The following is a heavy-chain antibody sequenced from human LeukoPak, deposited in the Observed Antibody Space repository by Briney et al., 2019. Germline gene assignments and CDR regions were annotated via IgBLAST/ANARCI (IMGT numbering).Heavy chain of an antibody. CDR2: IYHSGST. V-gene: IGHV4-30-2*01. CDR1: GGSISSGGYS. CDR3: ARDAGVGYFDY. J-gene: IGHJ4*02. Sequence: SETLSLACAVSGGSISSGGYSWSWIRQPPGKGLEWIGYIYHSGSTYYNPSLKSRVTISVDRSKNQFSLKLGSVTAADTAAYYCARDAGVGYFDYWGQGTLVTVSS. D-gene: IGHD1-26*01.